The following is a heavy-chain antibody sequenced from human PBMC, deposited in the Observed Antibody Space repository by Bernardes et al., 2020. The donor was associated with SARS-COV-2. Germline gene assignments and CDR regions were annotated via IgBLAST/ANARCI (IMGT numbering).Heavy chain of an antibody. D-gene: IGHD3-10*01. J-gene: IGHJ3*02. V-gene: IGHV1-24*01. CDR2: FDPEDGET. Sequence: ASVKVSCKVSGYTLTELSMHWVRQAPGKGLEWMGGFDPEDGETIYAQKFQGRVTMTEDTSTDTAYMELSSLRSEDTAVYYCAQTGGVRGVFHDAFDIWGQGTMVTVSS. CDR3: AQTGGVRGVFHDAFDI. CDR1: GYTLTELS.